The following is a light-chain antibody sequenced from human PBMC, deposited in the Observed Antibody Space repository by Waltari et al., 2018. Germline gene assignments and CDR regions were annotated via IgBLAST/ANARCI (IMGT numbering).Light chain of an antibody. CDR3: SSYTSSNTLV. CDR1: SSDVGCYHY. J-gene: IGLJ3*02. Sequence: QSALTQPASVSGSPGQSITMSCTGTSSDVGCYHYVSWYQQYPGKAPKLMIYDVSQRPSGVSNRFSGSKSGNTASLTISGLQAEDEADYYCSSYTSSNTLVFGVGTKLTVL. V-gene: IGLV2-14*01. CDR2: DVS.